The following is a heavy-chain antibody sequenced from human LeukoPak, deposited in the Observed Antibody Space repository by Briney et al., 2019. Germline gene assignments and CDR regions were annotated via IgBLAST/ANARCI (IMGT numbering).Heavy chain of an antibody. CDR2: ISSSSSYI. CDR3: AKAYNRYCSSTSCYAWDY. D-gene: IGHD2-2*01. Sequence: GGSLRLSCAASGVTFSSYSMNWVRQAPGKGLEWVSSISSSSSYIYYADSVKGRFTISRDNAKNSLYLQMNSLRAEDTAVYYCAKAYNRYCSSTSCYAWDYWGQGTLVTVSS. J-gene: IGHJ4*02. CDR1: GVTFSSYS. V-gene: IGHV3-21*01.